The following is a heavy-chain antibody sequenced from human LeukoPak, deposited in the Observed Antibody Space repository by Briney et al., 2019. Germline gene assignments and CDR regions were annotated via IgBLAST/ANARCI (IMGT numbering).Heavy chain of an antibody. V-gene: IGHV1-8*01. Sequence: GASVKVSCKASGYTFTSYDINWVRQATGQGLEWMGWMNPNSGNTGYAQKFQGRVTMTRNTSISTAYMELSSLRSEDTAVYYCARGRPITIFGVVSFSRNYYFDYWGQGTLVTVSS. J-gene: IGHJ4*02. CDR3: ARGRPITIFGVVSFSRNYYFDY. CDR2: MNPNSGNT. D-gene: IGHD3-3*01. CDR1: GYTFTSYD.